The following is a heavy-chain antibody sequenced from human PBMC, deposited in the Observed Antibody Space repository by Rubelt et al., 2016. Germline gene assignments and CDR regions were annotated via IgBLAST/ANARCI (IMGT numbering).Heavy chain of an antibody. CDR3: ARYYFDY. Sequence: RGKPSETLSLTCTVSGGSISSSSYYWGWIRQPPGKGLEWIGSIYYSGSTYYNPSLKSRVTISVDTSKNQFSLKLSSVTAADTAVYYCARYYFDYWGQGTLVTVSS. CDR1: GGSISSSSYY. V-gene: IGHV4-39*07. J-gene: IGHJ4*02. CDR2: IYYSGST.